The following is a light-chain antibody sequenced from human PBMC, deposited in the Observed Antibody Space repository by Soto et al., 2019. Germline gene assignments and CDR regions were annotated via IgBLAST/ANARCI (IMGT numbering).Light chain of an antibody. Sequence: DIQMTRSPSTLSASVVYRVAITCRASDNIAPWVAWYQQKPGKAPKLLIYKAANLADEVPSRFAGSGSGTDFTLTITRLQPDDFATYYCQNYNSFSRTCGQGNKGDIK. CDR1: DNIAPW. CDR2: KAA. V-gene: IGKV1-5*03. J-gene: IGKJ1*01. CDR3: QNYNSFSRT.